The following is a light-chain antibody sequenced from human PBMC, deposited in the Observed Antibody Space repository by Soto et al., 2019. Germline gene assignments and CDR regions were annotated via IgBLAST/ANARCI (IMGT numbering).Light chain of an antibody. V-gene: IGLV1-40*01. Sequence: QSVLTQPPSVSGAPGQRVTISCTGSSSNIGAGYDVHWYQQLPGTAPKLLSYGNSNRPSGVPDRFSGSKSGTSASLAITGLQAEDEADYYRQSYDSSLSGWVFGGGTKLTVL. CDR2: GNS. CDR1: SSNIGAGYD. J-gene: IGLJ3*02. CDR3: QSYDSSLSGWV.